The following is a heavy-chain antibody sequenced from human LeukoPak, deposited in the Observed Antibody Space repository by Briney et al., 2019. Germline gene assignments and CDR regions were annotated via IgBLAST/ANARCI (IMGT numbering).Heavy chain of an antibody. D-gene: IGHD1-14*01. CDR1: GFTFSGHW. Sequence: GGSLRLSCGASGFTFSGHWMSWVRQAPGKGLEWVANINQGGSDKYYVDSVKGRFTISRDNANNLLYLRMNSLRGEDTAVYYCTRDRSRAEDDWGQGTLVTVSS. J-gene: IGHJ4*02. V-gene: IGHV3-7*01. CDR2: INQGGSDK. CDR3: TRDRSRAEDD.